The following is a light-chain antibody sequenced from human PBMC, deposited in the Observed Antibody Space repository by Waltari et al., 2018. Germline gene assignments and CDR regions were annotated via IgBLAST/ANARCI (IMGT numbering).Light chain of an antibody. Sequence: DIVMTQSPDSLAVSLGERATINCKSSQSVLYSSNNKNYLAWYQQKPGQRPKLLIYWASTREPGVPDRFSGSGSGTDFTLTISSLQAEDVAVYYCQQYYSTLYTFGQGTKLEIK. CDR3: QQYYSTLYT. CDR2: WAS. V-gene: IGKV4-1*01. CDR1: QSVLYSSNNKNY. J-gene: IGKJ2*01.